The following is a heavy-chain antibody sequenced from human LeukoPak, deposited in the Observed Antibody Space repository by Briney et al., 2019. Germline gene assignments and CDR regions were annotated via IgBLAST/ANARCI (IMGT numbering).Heavy chain of an antibody. J-gene: IGHJ4*02. D-gene: IGHD4-17*01. CDR1: GFTFSSYA. Sequence: PGGSLRLSCAASGFTFSSYAMHWVRQAPGKGLEWVAVISYDGSHKYYADSVKGRFTISRDNSKNTLYLQMNSLRAEDTAVYYCARDALPWTTVTPDYWGQGTLVTVSS. CDR3: ARDALPWTTVTPDY. CDR2: ISYDGSHK. V-gene: IGHV3-30*04.